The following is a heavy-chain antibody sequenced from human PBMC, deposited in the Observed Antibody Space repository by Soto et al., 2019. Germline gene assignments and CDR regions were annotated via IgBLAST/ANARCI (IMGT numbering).Heavy chain of an antibody. D-gene: IGHD3-22*01. CDR2: IDPSDSQT. CDR1: GYSFAGYW. CDR3: ARQIYDSDTGPNFQYYFES. V-gene: IGHV5-10-1*01. J-gene: IGHJ4*02. Sequence: GESLKISCKGSGYSFAGYWITWVRQKPGKGLEWMGRIDPSDSQTYYSPSFRGHVTISATKSITTAFLQWSSLRASDTAMYYCARQIYDSDTGPNFQYYFESWGQGTPVTVSS.